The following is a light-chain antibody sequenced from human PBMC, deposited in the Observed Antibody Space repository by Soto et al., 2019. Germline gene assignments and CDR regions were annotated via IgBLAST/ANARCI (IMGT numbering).Light chain of an antibody. Sequence: QSALTQPASVSGSPGQSITISCTGTSSDVGGYIYVSWYQQHPGKAPKLMIYDVSNRPSGVSNRFSGSQSGNTASLTISGLQAEDEADYYCSSYTSSSTLDVVFGGGTKLTVL. CDR2: DVS. J-gene: IGLJ2*01. CDR1: SSDVGGYIY. CDR3: SSYTSSSTLDVV. V-gene: IGLV2-14*01.